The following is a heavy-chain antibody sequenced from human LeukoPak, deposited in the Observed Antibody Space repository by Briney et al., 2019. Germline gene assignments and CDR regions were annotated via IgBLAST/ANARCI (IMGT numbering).Heavy chain of an antibody. J-gene: IGHJ3*02. Sequence: SETLSLTCTVSGGSINNYYWSWIRQPAGKGLDWIGRIYTRRSTNSNPSLKSRVTMSVDTSKNQFSLKLSSVTAADTAVYYCARGRYCSADICSGGDAFDIWGQGTMVSVSS. CDR2: IYTRRST. CDR3: ARGRYCSADICSGGDAFDI. CDR1: GGSINNYY. V-gene: IGHV4-4*07. D-gene: IGHD2-15*01.